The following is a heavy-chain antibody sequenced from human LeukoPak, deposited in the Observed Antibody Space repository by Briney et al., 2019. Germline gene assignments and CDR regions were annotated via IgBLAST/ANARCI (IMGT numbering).Heavy chain of an antibody. CDR2: IIPDSGGT. D-gene: IGHD2-8*02. V-gene: IGHV1-2*02. CDR3: STEDRYCTGANCGVF. CDR1: GYTLTEYY. Sequence: ASVKVSCKASGYTLTEYYIHWVRQAPGQGLEWMGFIIPDSGGTTYQQNFQGRVTMTRDTSINTFYMELSSLRPDDTAVYYCSTEDRYCTGANCGVFWGQGTLVTVSS. J-gene: IGHJ4*02.